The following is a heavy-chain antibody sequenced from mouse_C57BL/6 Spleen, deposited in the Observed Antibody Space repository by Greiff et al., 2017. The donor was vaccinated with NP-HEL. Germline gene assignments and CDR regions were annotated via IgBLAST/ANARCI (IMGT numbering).Heavy chain of an antibody. V-gene: IGHV1-42*01. J-gene: IGHJ2*01. CDR3: ARGNYDY. CDR2: INPSTGGT. Sequence: VQLQQSGPELVKPGASVKISCKASGYSFTGYYMNWVKQSPEKSLEWIGEINPSTGGTTYNQKFKAKATLTVDKSSSTAYMQLKSLTSKDSAVYYCARGNYDYWGQGTTLTVSS. D-gene: IGHD2-1*01. CDR1: GYSFTGYY.